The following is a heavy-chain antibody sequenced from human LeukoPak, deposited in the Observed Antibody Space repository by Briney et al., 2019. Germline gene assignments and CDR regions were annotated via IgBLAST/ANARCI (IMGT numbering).Heavy chain of an antibody. D-gene: IGHD2-2*01. CDR1: GESFSGYY. V-gene: IGHV3-15*01. CDR3: TTDLGVVALPLFAY. Sequence: VTLSLTCAVYGESFSGYYWSWIRQPPGKGLEWVGRIKSKTDGGTIDSAAPVKGRFTVSRDDSKNTLYLQMNSLKTEDTAVYYCTTDLGVVALPLFAYWGQGALVTVSS. J-gene: IGHJ4*02. CDR2: IKSKTDGGTI.